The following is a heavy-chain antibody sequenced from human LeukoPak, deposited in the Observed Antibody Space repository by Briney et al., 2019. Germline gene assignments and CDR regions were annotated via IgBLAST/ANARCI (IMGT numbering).Heavy chain of an antibody. V-gene: IGHV4-39*01. D-gene: IGHD3-22*01. J-gene: IGHJ4*02. Sequence: TSETLSLTCTVSGGSISSSSYYWGWIRQPPGKGLEWIGSIYYSGSTYYNPSLKSRVTISVDTSRNQFYLKLSSVTAADTAVYYCVARGDYYDSSGYVGYWGQGTLVTVSS. CDR1: GGSISSSSYY. CDR2: IYYSGST. CDR3: VARGDYYDSSGYVGY.